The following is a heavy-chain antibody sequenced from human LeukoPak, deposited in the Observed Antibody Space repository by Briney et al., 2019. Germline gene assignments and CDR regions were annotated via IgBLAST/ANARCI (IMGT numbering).Heavy chain of an antibody. D-gene: IGHD2-15*01. CDR1: GYTFTGYY. Sequence: GASVKVSCKASGYTFTGYYIQWVRQAPGQGLEWMAWINPNSGGTNYAQKFQGRVTVTRDTSISTAYMELSRLRSDDTAIYYCARALGYCSGGSCYGVYWGQGTLVTVSS. J-gene: IGHJ4*02. V-gene: IGHV1-2*02. CDR3: ARALGYCSGGSCYGVY. CDR2: INPNSGGT.